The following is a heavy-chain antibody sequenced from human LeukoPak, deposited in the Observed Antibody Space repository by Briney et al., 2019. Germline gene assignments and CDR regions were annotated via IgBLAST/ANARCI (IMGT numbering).Heavy chain of an antibody. Sequence: SETLSLTCTVSGGSISSGSHHWGWFRQSPGKGLEWIGSIYDSRTIYYNPSLNSRVTISAVTSKSQFSLQLNSVTAADTAVYYCARHDGRSGGTMGALDSWGQGSLVTVSS. J-gene: IGHJ4*02. CDR2: IYDSRTI. V-gene: IGHV4-39*01. D-gene: IGHD4-23*01. CDR1: GGSISSGSHH. CDR3: ARHDGRSGGTMGALDS.